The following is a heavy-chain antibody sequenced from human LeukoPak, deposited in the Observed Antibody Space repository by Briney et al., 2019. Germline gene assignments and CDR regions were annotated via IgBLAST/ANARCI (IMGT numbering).Heavy chain of an antibody. CDR2: IYPRDGST. CDR1: GYSFTSNY. V-gene: IGHV1-46*01. J-gene: IGHJ4*02. CDR3: ARDQEGFDY. Sequence: ASVKVSCKASGYSFTSNYIHWVRQAPGQGLEWMGMIYPRDGSTSYAQRFQDRVTVTRDTSTSTVHMELSGLRSEDTAVYYCARDQEGFDYWGQGTQVAVSS.